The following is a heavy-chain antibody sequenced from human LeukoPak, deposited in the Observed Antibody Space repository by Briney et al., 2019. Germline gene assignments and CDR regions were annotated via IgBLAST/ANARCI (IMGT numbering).Heavy chain of an antibody. CDR3: ARLRAVTRSSSWLQVRRRFDY. J-gene: IGHJ4*02. Sequence: SETLSLTCAVYGGSFSGYYWSWIRQPPGKGLEWIGEINHSGSTNYNPSLKSRVTISVDTSKNQFSLKLSSVTAADTAVYYCARLRAVTRSSSWLQVRRRFDYWGQGTRLTVSS. CDR2: INHSGST. D-gene: IGHD6-13*01. V-gene: IGHV4-34*01. CDR1: GGSFSGYY.